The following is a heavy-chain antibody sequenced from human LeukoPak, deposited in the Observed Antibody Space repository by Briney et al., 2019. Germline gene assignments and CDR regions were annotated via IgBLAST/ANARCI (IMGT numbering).Heavy chain of an antibody. CDR3: AKDRKRDTIFGVGRNYFDY. CDR2: ISGSGGST. CDR1: GFTFSSYA. J-gene: IGHJ4*02. Sequence: GGSLRLSCAASGFTFSSYAMSWVRQAPGKGLEWVSAISGSGGSTYYADSVKGRFTISRDNSKNTLYLQMNSLRAEDTAVYYCAKDRKRDTIFGVGRNYFDYWGQGTLVTVSS. V-gene: IGHV3-23*01. D-gene: IGHD3-3*01.